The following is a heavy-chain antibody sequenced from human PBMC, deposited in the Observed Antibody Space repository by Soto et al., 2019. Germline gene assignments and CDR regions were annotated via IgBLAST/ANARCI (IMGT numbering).Heavy chain of an antibody. D-gene: IGHD1-26*01. Sequence: SETLSLTCAVYGGSFSGYYWSWIRQPPGKGLEWIGEINHSGSTNYNPSLKSRVTISVDTSKNQFSLKLSSVTAADTAVYYCARLSPIVGAKGMPPYYYGMDVWGQGTTVTVSS. J-gene: IGHJ6*02. CDR2: INHSGST. CDR3: ARLSPIVGAKGMPPYYYGMDV. V-gene: IGHV4-34*01. CDR1: GGSFSGYY.